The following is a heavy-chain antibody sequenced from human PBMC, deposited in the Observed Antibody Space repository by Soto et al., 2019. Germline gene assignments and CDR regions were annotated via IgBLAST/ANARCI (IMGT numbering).Heavy chain of an antibody. CDR1: GYTFTSYG. CDR3: ARAQPAYSSSWYGDGYFDY. D-gene: IGHD6-13*01. J-gene: IGHJ4*02. CDR2: ISAYNGNT. Sequence: ASVKVSCKASGYTFTSYGISWVRQAPGQGLEWMGWISAYNGNTNYAQKLQGRVTMTTDTSTSTAYMELRSLRSDDTAVYYCARAQPAYSSSWYGDGYFDYWGQGTLVTVSS. V-gene: IGHV1-18*01.